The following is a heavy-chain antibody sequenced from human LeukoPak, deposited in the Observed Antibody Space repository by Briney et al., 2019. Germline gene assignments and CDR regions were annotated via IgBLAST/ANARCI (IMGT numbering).Heavy chain of an antibody. J-gene: IGHJ6*02. CDR1: GYTFINYY. D-gene: IGHD6-13*01. CDR3: ARDLYSSSWYGYYYYYGMDV. V-gene: IGHV1-2*02. Sequence: ASVKVSCKASGYTFINYYIHWVRQAPGQGLEWMGWINPSSGATTYAQKFQGRVTLTRDTSISTAYMELSRLRSDDTAVYYCARDLYSSSWYGYYYYYGMDVWGQGTTVTVSS. CDR2: INPSSGAT.